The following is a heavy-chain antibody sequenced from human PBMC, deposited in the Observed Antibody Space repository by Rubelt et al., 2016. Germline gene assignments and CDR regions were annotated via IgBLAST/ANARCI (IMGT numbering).Heavy chain of an antibody. CDR3: ARRNYDDYT. CDR1: GFIFSTYE. D-gene: IGHD3-22*01. J-gene: IGHJ5*02. CDR2: ISSSGSAT. Sequence: LRLSCATSGFIFSTYEMNWVRQVPGRGLEWIAYISSSGSATYYADSVKGRFTISRDGNSLYLQMNNLRVVDTALYYCARRNYDDYTWGQGAQVTVS. V-gene: IGHV3-48*03.